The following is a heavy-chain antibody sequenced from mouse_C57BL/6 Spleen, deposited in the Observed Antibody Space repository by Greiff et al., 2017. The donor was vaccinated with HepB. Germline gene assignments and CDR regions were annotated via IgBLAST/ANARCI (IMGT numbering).Heavy chain of an antibody. V-gene: IGHV3-8*01. J-gene: IGHJ4*01. CDR2: ISYSGST. D-gene: IGHD1-1*01. Sequence: EVQLKESGPGLAKPSQTLSLTCSVTGYSITSDYWNWIRKFPGNKLEYMGYISYSGSTYYNPSLNSRISITRDTSKNQYYMQLNSVTTEATATYYCARYHYYGSSLYYAMDYWGQGTSVTVSS. CDR3: ARYHYYGSSLYYAMDY. CDR1: GYSITSDY.